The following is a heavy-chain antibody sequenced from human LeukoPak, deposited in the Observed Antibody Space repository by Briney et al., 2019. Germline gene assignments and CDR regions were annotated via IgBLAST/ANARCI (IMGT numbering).Heavy chain of an antibody. J-gene: IGHJ4*02. CDR1: GFTFSSYW. CDR2: INSGGSST. V-gene: IGHV3-74*01. CDR3: AKLGYCSSTSCSEDY. Sequence: SGGSLRLSCAASGFTFSSYWMHWVRQVPGKGLVWVSRINSGGSSTSHADSVKGRFTISRDNAKNTLYLQMNSLRAEDTAVYYCAKLGYCSSTSCSEDYWGQGTLVTVSS. D-gene: IGHD2-2*01.